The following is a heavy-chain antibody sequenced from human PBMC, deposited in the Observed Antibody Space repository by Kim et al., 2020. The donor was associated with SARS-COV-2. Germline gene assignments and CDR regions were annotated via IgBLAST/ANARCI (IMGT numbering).Heavy chain of an antibody. Sequence: ASVKVSCKASGYTFSSHGINWVRQAPGQGLEWMGWIDPNTRKPTYAQGFTGQFVFSLDTSVSTAYLQINSLKAEDTAVYYCVKGARTGYYDFWGQGTLVTVSS. CDR1: GYTFSSHG. J-gene: IGHJ4*02. CDR2: IDPNTRKP. D-gene: IGHD3-9*01. V-gene: IGHV7-4-1*02. CDR3: VKGARTGYYDF.